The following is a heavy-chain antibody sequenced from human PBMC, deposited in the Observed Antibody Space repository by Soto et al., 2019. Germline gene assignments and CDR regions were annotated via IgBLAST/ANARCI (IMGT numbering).Heavy chain of an antibody. Sequence: SETLSLTCTVSGGSISSYYWSWIRQPPGKGLEWIGYIYYSGSTNYNPSLKSRVTISVDTSKNQFSLKLSSVTAADTAVYYCARDSGLDSGDNAYYDIWGQGTMVTVSS. D-gene: IGHD2-15*01. CDR1: GGSISSYY. CDR2: IYYSGST. J-gene: IGHJ3*02. V-gene: IGHV4-59*01. CDR3: ARDSGLDSGDNAYYDI.